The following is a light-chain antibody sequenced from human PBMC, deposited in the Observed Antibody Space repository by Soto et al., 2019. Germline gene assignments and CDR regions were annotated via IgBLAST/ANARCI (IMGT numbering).Light chain of an antibody. Sequence: DIQMTQSPSTLSASVGDRVTITCRASQSISSWLAWYQQQPGKAPKLLIYDASSLESGVPSRFSGSGSGTEFTLTISSLQPDEFATYYFQQYKSYWTFGQGTKVEIQ. CDR2: DAS. CDR3: QQYKSYWT. V-gene: IGKV1-5*01. J-gene: IGKJ1*01. CDR1: QSISSW.